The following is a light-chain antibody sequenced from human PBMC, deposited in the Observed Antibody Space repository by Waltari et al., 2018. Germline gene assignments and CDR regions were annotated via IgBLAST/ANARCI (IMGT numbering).Light chain of an antibody. CDR2: KAS. J-gene: IGKJ4*01. Sequence: DIQMTQSPSTLSASVGDRVTITCRASQYINTWLAWYQQKPGKAPKLLISKASSLEHEVALRFSGSGFGTEFTLTISSLQPDDSATYYRQRYSSYPPTFGGGTMLEIK. V-gene: IGKV1-5*03. CDR1: QYINTW. CDR3: QRYSSYPPT.